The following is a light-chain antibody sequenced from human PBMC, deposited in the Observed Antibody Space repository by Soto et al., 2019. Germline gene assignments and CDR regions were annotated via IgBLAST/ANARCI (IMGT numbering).Light chain of an antibody. J-gene: IGKJ2*01. CDR1: QSINTW. V-gene: IGKV1-5*03. CDR2: EAS. CDR3: QQYNDSFRYT. Sequence: DIQITQSPSTLSASVGDRVTITCRASQSINTWLAWYQQKPGTVPKLLIYEASTLESGVPSRFSGSRSGTEFTLTVSSLQPDDFATYYCQQYNDSFRYTFGQGTKLEIK.